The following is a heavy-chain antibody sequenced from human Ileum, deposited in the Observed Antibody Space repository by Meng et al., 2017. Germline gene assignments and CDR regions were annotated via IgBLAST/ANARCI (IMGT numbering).Heavy chain of an antibody. CDR3: AREAHLAAFGH. J-gene: IGHJ4*02. D-gene: IGHD6-25*01. Sequence: PSEPRVVNAPPTRYPSCAIAGDSLFNNSATWNWVRQCPSRGLEWMGRIYYRSNWYNDYALSVNSRITVNPDTSKNQISLQLNSVTPDDTAVYYCAREAHLAAFGHWGQGTLVTVSS. CDR2: IYYRSNWYN. CDR1: GDSLFNNSAT. V-gene: IGHV6-1*01.